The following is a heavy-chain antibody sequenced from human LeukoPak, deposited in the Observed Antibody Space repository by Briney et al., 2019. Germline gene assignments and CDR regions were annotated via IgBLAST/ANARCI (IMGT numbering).Heavy chain of an antibody. J-gene: IGHJ4*02. Sequence: ASVKASCKASGYTLTDYYMHWVRQAPGQGLEWMGWINPNSGDTNYAQNFQGRVTMTRDTSISTAYMELSRLTSDDTAIYYCARDWRGSYFPDFWGQGTLVTVSS. CDR3: ARDWRGSYFPDF. D-gene: IGHD1-26*01. CDR1: GYTLTDYY. CDR2: INPNSGDT. V-gene: IGHV1-2*02.